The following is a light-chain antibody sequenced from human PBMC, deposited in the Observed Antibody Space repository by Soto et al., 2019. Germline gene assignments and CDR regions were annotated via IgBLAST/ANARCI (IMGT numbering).Light chain of an antibody. J-gene: IGKJ1*01. Sequence: EIVLTQSPGTLSLSPGDRATLSCRVSQIVSSDYLALYQQKPGQSPRLLVYCVSSRATGIPDRCSGSGSWTDFTTTNSRLEPEDLAVYYCQQYGSAPITFGQGTKVEIQ. CDR1: QIVSSDY. V-gene: IGKV3-20*01. CDR2: CVS. CDR3: QQYGSAPIT.